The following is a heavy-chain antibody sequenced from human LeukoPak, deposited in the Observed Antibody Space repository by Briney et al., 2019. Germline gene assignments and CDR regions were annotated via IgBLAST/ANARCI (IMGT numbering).Heavy chain of an antibody. CDR1: GGSTSSYY. D-gene: IGHD5-12*01. Sequence: SETLSLTCTVSGGSTSSYYWSWIRQPPGKGLEWIGYIYYSGSTNYNPSLKSRVTISVDTSKNQFSLKLSSVTAADTAVYYCARESGYDRDFDYWGQGTLVTVSS. V-gene: IGHV4-59*01. CDR2: IYYSGST. CDR3: ARESGYDRDFDY. J-gene: IGHJ4*02.